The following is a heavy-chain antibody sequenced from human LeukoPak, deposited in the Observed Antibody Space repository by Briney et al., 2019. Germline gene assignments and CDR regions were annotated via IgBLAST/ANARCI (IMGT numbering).Heavy chain of an antibody. CDR3: ARKESGSSFDY. J-gene: IGHJ4*02. Sequence: ASVKVSCKAFGYTFTSNYMHWVRQAPGQGLEWMGIINPSGGSTSYAQKFQGRVTMTRDMSTSTVYMDLISLRSEDTAVHYCARKESGSSFDYCGQGTLVTVSS. D-gene: IGHD1-26*01. CDR1: GYTFTSNY. CDR2: INPSGGST. V-gene: IGHV1-46*01.